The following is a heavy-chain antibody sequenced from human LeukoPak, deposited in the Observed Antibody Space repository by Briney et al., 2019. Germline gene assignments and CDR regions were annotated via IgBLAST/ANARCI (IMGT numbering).Heavy chain of an antibody. Sequence: SETLSLTCTVSRGSIGSSSNYWGWIRQAPGKGLEWIGNVYYSGSTFYNPSLKSRVTISVDTSKNQFSLKLRSVTAADTAIYYCARASFNVVFGNWFDPWGQGTLVTVSS. CDR1: RGSIGSSSNY. CDR2: VYYSGST. D-gene: IGHD2-8*01. V-gene: IGHV4-39*01. CDR3: ARASFNVVFGNWFDP. J-gene: IGHJ5*02.